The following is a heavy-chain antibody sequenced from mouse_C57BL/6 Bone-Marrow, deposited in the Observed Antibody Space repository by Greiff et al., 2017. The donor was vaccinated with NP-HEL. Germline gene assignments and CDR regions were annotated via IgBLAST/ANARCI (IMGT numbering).Heavy chain of an antibody. J-gene: IGHJ2*01. CDR2: LYPRSGNT. CDR1: GYTFTSYG. Sequence: VQLQQSGAELARPGASVKLSCKASGYTFTSYGISWVKQRTGPGLEWIGELYPRSGNTYYNEKFKGKATLTADKSSRTAYMEIRSLTSEDSAVYFCARVGATDFDYWGQGTTLTVSS. V-gene: IGHV1-81*01. CDR3: ARVGATDFDY.